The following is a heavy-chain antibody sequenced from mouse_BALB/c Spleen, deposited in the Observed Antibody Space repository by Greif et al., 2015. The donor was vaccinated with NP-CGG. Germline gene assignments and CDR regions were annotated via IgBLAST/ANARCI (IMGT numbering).Heavy chain of an antibody. J-gene: IGHJ2*01. CDR3: ARGEYGDYEFDY. V-gene: IGHV1S137*01. Sequence: QVQLQQSGAELVRPGVSVKISCKGSGYTFTDYAMHWVKQSHAKSLEWIGVISTSYGDASYNQTFKGKATMTVDKSSSTAYMELARLTSEDSAIYYCARGEYGDYEFDYWGPRHHSHSLL. D-gene: IGHD2-13*01. CDR1: GYTFTDYA. CDR2: ISTSYGDA.